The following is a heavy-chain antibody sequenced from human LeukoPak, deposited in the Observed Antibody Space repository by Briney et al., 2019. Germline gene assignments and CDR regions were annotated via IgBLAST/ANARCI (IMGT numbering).Heavy chain of an antibody. V-gene: IGHV4-34*01. J-gene: IGHJ4*02. D-gene: IGHD6-13*01. CDR2: ITHSGRT. CDR1: GGSFSGYY. Sequence: SETLSLTCAVYGGSFSGYYWSWIRQSPPKGLEWIGEITHSGRTNYNPSLKSRVTISVDTSKNQFSLELNSVTAADTAAYYCARGRGNSSWYYWGQGTLVTVSS. CDR3: ARGRGNSSWYY.